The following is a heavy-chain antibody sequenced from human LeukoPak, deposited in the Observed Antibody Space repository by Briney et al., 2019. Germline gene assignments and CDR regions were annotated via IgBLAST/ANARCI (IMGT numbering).Heavy chain of an antibody. V-gene: IGHV1-46*01. Sequence: ASVKVSCKASGYTFTSYYMHWVRQAPGQGLEWMGIINPSGGSTSYAQKFQGRVTMTRDTSTSTVYMELSSLRSEDTAVYYCARGDGSAVAGTAYFDYWGQGTLVTVSS. CDR2: INPSGGST. CDR1: GYTFTSYY. CDR3: ARGDGSAVAGTAYFDY. J-gene: IGHJ4*02. D-gene: IGHD6-19*01.